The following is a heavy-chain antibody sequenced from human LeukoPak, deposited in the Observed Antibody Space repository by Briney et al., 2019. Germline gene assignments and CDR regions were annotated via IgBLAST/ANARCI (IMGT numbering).Heavy chain of an antibody. V-gene: IGHV4-39*01. J-gene: IGHJ6*02. CDR3: ARHDYYGSGSYSLFCMDV. D-gene: IGHD3-10*01. CDR1: GGSISSSSYY. CDR2: IYYSGST. Sequence: PSETLSLTCTVSGGSISSSSYYWGWIRQPPGKGLEWIGSIYYSGSTYYNPSLKSRVTISVDTSKNQFSLKLSSVTAADTAVYYCARHDYYGSGSYSLFCMDVWGQGTTVTVS.